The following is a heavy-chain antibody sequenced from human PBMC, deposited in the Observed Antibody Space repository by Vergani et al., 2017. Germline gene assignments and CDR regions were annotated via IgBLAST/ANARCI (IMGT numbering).Heavy chain of an antibody. J-gene: IGHJ6*02. CDR1: DSSIMTKPY. Sequence: QVQLQESGPGLVKPSETLTLTCDVSDSSIMTKPYWGWFRQSPGKGLEWIGCIHHSGDTHYNSSLKSRVSISIVSSSKFSLSLTSVTAADTAIYSCARHRGSVGFFPSSYFYGMDVLGHGTTVTVSS. CDR3: ARHRGSVGFFPSSYFYGMDV. V-gene: IGHV4-38-2*01. CDR2: IHHSGDT. D-gene: IGHD3-10*01.